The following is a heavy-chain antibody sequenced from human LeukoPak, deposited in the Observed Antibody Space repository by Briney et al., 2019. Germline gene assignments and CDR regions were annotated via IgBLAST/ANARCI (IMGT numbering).Heavy chain of an antibody. CDR1: GYTFTSYY. Sequence: ASVKVSCKASGYTFTSYYMHWVRPAPGQGLEWMGIINPSGGSTSYAQKFQGRVTMTRDTSTSTVYMELSSLRSEDTAVYYCARYPQPQDSVVVPAPGYWGQGTLVTVSS. CDR2: INPSGGST. V-gene: IGHV1-46*03. D-gene: IGHD2-2*01. J-gene: IGHJ4*02. CDR3: ARYPQPQDSVVVPAPGY.